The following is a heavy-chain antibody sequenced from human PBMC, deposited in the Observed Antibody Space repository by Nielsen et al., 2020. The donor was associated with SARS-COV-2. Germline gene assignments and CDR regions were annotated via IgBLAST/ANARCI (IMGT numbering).Heavy chain of an antibody. V-gene: IGHV1-18*01. J-gene: IGHJ3*02. CDR3: ARGPTLWFGELLTPDYAFDN. Sequence: ASVKVSCKASGYTFTSYGISWVRQAPGQGLEWMGWISAYNGNTNYAQKLQGRVTMTTDTSTSTAYMELRSLRSDDTAVYYCARGPTLWFGELLTPDYAFDNWGQGTMVTVSS. CDR2: ISAYNGNT. D-gene: IGHD3-10*01. CDR1: GYTFTSYG.